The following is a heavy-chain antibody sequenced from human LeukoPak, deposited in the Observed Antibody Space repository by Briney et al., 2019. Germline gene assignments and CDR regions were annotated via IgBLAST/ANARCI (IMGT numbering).Heavy chain of an antibody. CDR3: ARVDYGGNPFYYYYYYMDV. D-gene: IGHD4-23*01. J-gene: IGHJ6*03. CDR2: IIPIFGTA. V-gene: IGHV1-69*13. CDR1: GGTFSSYA. Sequence: ASVKVSCKASGGTFSSYAISWVRQAPGQGLEWMGGIIPIFGTANYAQKFQGRVTITADESTSTAYMELSSLRSEDTAVYYCARVDYGGNPFYYYYYYMDVWGKGTTVTVSS.